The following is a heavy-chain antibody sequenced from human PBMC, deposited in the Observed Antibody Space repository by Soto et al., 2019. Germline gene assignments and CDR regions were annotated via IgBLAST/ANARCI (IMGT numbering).Heavy chain of an antibody. CDR2: ISSSGGTT. D-gene: IGHD6-13*01. V-gene: IGHV3-23*01. Sequence: VGSLRLSCAASGFTFSSYAMTWVRQAPGSGLEWVSGISSSGGTTYYADSVKGRFIISRDNSKNTLYLQMNSLRAEDTAIYSCAKEREYGGSSRYDFEIGGHGTLVTVSS. CDR3: AKEREYGGSSRYDFEI. J-gene: IGHJ4*01. CDR1: GFTFSSYA.